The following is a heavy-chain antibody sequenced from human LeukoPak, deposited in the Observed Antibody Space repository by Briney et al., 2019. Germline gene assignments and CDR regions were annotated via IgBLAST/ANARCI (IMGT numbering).Heavy chain of an antibody. CDR1: GGSINNGHYY. J-gene: IGHJ4*02. Sequence: SQTLSLTCTVSGGSINNGHYYWTWIRQPAGKGLEWFGRIYPTGTTNDNPSLKSRLSILVDTSNNQFSLKLSSVTAADTAVYYCARDRGGTLLDYWGEGALVTVSS. CDR3: ARDRGGTLLDY. D-gene: IGHD2-15*01. V-gene: IGHV4-61*02. CDR2: IYPTGTT.